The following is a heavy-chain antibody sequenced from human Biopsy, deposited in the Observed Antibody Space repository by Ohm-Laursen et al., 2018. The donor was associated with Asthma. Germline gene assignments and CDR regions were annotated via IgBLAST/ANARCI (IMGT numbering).Heavy chain of an antibody. CDR2: ISYDGSNK. CDR3: AKERYYDFWSGYPI. V-gene: IGHV3-30-3*01. CDR1: GFTFSSYA. J-gene: IGHJ3*02. Sequence: SLRLSCTASGFTFSSYAMHWIRQAPGKGLEWVAVISYDGSNKYYADSVKGRFTISRDNSKNTLYLQMNSLRAEDTAVYYCAKERYYDFWSGYPIWGQGTMVTVSS. D-gene: IGHD3-3*01.